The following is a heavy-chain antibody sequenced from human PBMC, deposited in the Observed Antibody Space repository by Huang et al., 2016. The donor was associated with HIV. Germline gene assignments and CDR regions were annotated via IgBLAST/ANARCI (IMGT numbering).Heavy chain of an antibody. Sequence: QVQLQQWGAGLLKPSETLSITCAVYGGSTSGYYWSWIRQPPGKGLEWIGEINHSGSTNYNPSRKSRVTISVDTSKNQFSLKLSSVTAADTAVYYCARTSYYYDSSDYYSWGQGTLVTVSS. D-gene: IGHD3-22*01. J-gene: IGHJ4*02. CDR2: INHSGST. CDR1: GGSTSGYY. V-gene: IGHV4-34*01. CDR3: ARTSYYYDSSDYYS.